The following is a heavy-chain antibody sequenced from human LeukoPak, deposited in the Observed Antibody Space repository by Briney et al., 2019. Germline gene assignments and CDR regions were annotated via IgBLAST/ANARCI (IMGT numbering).Heavy chain of an antibody. CDR2: IYTGGNT. D-gene: IGHD6-19*01. J-gene: IGHJ3*02. CDR3: ASPSSGQSFDI. V-gene: IGHV3-53*01. CDR1: GFIVSSNY. Sequence: PGGSLRLSCAASGFIVSSNYMNWVRQAPGKGLEWVSVIYTGGNTYCADSVKGRFTISRDNSKNTLYLQMHSLRAEDTAVYYCASPSSGQSFDIWGQGTMVTVSS.